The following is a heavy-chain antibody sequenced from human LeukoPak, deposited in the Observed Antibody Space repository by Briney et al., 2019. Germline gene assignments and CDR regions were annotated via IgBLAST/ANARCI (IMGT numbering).Heavy chain of an antibody. V-gene: IGHV4-31*03. J-gene: IGHJ4*02. CDR3: ARDEPTHYYDSSGLDY. D-gene: IGHD3-22*01. CDR1: GGSISSGGYY. Sequence: SETLSLTCTVSGGSISSGGYYWSWIRQHPGKGLEWIGYIYYSGSTYYNPSLKSRVTISVDTSKNQFPLKLSSVTAADTAVYYCARDEPTHYYDSSGLDYWGQGTLVTVSS. CDR2: IYYSGST.